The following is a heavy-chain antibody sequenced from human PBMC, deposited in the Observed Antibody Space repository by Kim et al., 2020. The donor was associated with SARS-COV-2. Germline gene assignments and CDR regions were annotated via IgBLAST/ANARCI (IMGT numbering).Heavy chain of an antibody. Sequence: YSVKGRITISRDNAKNSLYLQMNSLRAEDTAVYYCARDIEYSSSSWFDPWGQGTLVTVSS. V-gene: IGHV3-11*01. J-gene: IGHJ5*02. CDR3: ARDIEYSSSSWFDP. D-gene: IGHD6-6*01.